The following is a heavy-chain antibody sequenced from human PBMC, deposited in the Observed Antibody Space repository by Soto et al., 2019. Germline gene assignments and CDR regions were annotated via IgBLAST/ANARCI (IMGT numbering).Heavy chain of an antibody. V-gene: IGHV3-23*01. Sequence: PVGSLRLSCAASGFTFSSYAMSWVRQAPGKGLEWVSAISGSGGSTYYADSVKGRFTISRDNSKNTLYLQMNSLRAEDTAVYYCANYRGGYSYGLFDYWGQGTLVTVSS. J-gene: IGHJ4*02. CDR1: GFTFSSYA. CDR3: ANYRGGYSYGLFDY. CDR2: ISGSGGST. D-gene: IGHD5-18*01.